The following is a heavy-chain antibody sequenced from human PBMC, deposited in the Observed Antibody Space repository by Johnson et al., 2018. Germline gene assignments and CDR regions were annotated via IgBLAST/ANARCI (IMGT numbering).Heavy chain of an antibody. V-gene: IGHV3-23*04. CDR3: ANTRLRDAFDI. CDR1: GFTFSSYD. J-gene: IGHJ3*02. Sequence: VQLVQSGGGVVQPGTSLRLSCAASGFTFSSYDMQWVRQAPGKGLEWVSAISGSGGSTYYADSVKGRFTISRDNSKNTRYLQMNSLRAEDTALYYCANTRLRDAFDIWCQGTMCTVSS. CDR2: ISGSGGST. D-gene: IGHD4-17*01.